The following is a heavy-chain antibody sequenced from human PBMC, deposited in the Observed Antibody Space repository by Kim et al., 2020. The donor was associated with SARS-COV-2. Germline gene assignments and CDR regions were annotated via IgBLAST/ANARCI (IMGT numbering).Heavy chain of an antibody. CDR2: IYYSGST. CDR3: CLEYDYVWGG. CDR1: GGSISSSSYY. V-gene: IGHV4-39*01. D-gene: IGHD3-16*01. J-gene: IGHJ4*02. Sequence: SETLSLTCTVSGGSISSSSYYWGWIRQPPGKGLEWIGSIYYSGSTYYNPSLKSRVTISVDTSKNQFSLKLSSVTAADTAVYYCCLEYDYVWGGWGQGTLVTVSS.